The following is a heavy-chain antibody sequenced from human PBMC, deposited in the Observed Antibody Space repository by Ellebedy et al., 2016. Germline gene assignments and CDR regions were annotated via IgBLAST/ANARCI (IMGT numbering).Heavy chain of an antibody. CDR2: IKSKGYDGTR. CDR3: AAGVGRTDFDY. CDR1: GFTFSRYN. D-gene: IGHD3-10*01. Sequence: GGSLRLSCAASGFTFSRYNMNWVRQASGKGLEWVGRIKSKGYDGTRDFAAPAKGRFTISRDDSKNTLYLQMNSLKNEDTAVYYCAAGVGRTDFDYWGQGTMVIVSS. J-gene: IGHJ4*02. V-gene: IGHV3-15*01.